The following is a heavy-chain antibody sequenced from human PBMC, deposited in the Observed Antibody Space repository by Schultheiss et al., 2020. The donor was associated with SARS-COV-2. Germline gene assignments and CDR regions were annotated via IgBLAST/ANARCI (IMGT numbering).Heavy chain of an antibody. Sequence: GSLRLSCSASGFTFSSYAMHWVRQAPGKGLEYVSAISSNGGSTYYADSVKGRFTISRDNSKNTLYLQMSSLRAEDTAVYYCVKAWSGYDLGGFDYWGQGTLVTVSS. D-gene: IGHD5-12*01. CDR2: ISSNGGST. V-gene: IGHV3-64D*06. CDR3: VKAWSGYDLGGFDY. CDR1: GFTFSSYA. J-gene: IGHJ4*02.